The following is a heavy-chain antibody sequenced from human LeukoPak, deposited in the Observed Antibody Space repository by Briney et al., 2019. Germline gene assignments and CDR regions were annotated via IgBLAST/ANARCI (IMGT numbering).Heavy chain of an antibody. V-gene: IGHV3-30*04. D-gene: IGHD3-16*02. CDR1: GFTFSSYE. J-gene: IGHJ4*02. Sequence: PGGSLRLSCAASGFTFSSYEMNWVRQAPGKGLEWVAVISYDGSNKYYADSVKGRFTISRDNSKNTLYLQMNSLRAEDTAVYYCARAKRLRLGELSLCSYWGQGTLVTVSS. CDR3: ARAKRLRLGELSLCSY. CDR2: ISYDGSNK.